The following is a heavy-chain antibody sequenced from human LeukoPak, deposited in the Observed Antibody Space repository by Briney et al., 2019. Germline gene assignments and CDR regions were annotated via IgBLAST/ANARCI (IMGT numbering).Heavy chain of an antibody. CDR3: ARQDGVLDGYNSADWDYFDY. CDR1: GGSMVGSRYS. V-gene: IGHV4-39*01. J-gene: IGHJ4*02. Sequence: SETLSLTCAVSGGSMVGSRYSWVWIRQSPGKGLEWIGSVNFSGTTYYNPSVQSRLTISMDTSTNQFSLTLSAVTATDTAVSYCARQDGVLDGYNSADWDYFDYWGQGTLVTVSS. CDR2: VNFSGTT. D-gene: IGHD5-24*01.